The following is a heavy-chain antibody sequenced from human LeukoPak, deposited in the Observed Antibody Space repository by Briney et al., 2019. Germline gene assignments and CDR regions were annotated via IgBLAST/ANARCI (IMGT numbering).Heavy chain of an antibody. CDR2: IYYSGST. CDR3: ARRYLGYCSGDSCPLNYYGMDV. V-gene: IGHV4-39*01. CDR1: GGSISSSNYH. Sequence: SETLSLTCTVSGGSISSSNYHWGWIRQPPGKGLEWIGSIYYSGSTYYNPSLKSRVTISVDTSKNQFSLKLSSVTAAETAVYFCARRYLGYCSGDSCPLNYYGMDVWGQGTTVTVSS. J-gene: IGHJ6*02. D-gene: IGHD2-15*01.